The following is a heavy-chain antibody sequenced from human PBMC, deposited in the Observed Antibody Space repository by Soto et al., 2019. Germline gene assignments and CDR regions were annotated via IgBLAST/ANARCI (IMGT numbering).Heavy chain of an antibody. D-gene: IGHD5-12*01. CDR2: IYYSGST. Sequence: SETLSLTCTVSGGSISSGDYYWSWIRQPPGKGLEWIGYIYYSGSTYYNPSLKSRVTISVDTSKNQFSLKLSSVTAADTAVYYCARVRDGYNEFDYWGQGTLVTVSS. CDR3: ARVRDGYNEFDY. V-gene: IGHV4-30-4*01. CDR1: GGSISSGDYY. J-gene: IGHJ4*02.